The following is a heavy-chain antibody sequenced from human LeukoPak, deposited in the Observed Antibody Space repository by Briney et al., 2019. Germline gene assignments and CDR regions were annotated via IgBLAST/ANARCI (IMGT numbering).Heavy chain of an antibody. V-gene: IGHV3-30-3*01. CDR1: GFTFSSYA. CDR2: ISYDGSNK. CDR3: AREGLTYYYDSSGYHDY. D-gene: IGHD3-22*01. J-gene: IGHJ4*02. Sequence: GGSLRLSCAASGFTFSSYAMHWVRQAPGKGLEWVAVISYDGSNKYYADSVKGRFTISRDNSKNTLYLQMNSLRAEDTAVYYCAREGLTYYYDSSGYHDYWSQGTLVTVSS.